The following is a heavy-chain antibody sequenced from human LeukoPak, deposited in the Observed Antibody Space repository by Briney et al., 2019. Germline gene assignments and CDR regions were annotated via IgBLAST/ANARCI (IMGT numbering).Heavy chain of an antibody. CDR3: ARDGFRDTMVRGVLNWFDP. V-gene: IGHV4-59*12. D-gene: IGHD3-10*01. Sequence: SETLSLTCTVSGGSISSYYWSWIRQPPGKGLEWIGYIYYSGSTNYNPSLKSRVTISVDASKNQFSLKLSSVTAADTAVYYCARDGFRDTMVRGVLNWFDPWGQGTLVTVSS. CDR1: GGSISSYY. CDR2: IYYSGST. J-gene: IGHJ5*02.